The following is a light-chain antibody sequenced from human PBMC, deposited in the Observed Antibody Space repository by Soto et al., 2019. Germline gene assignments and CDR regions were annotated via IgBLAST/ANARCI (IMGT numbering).Light chain of an antibody. V-gene: IGLV1-47*01. CDR1: SSNIGSNY. J-gene: IGLJ2*01. CDR3: AAWDDSLSGVV. Sequence: QPFLTQPPSASGTPGQRVTISCSGSSSNIGSNYVYWYQQLPGTAPKLLIYRNNQRPSGVPDRFSGSKSGTSASLAISGLRSEDEADYYCAAWDDSLSGVVFGGGTQLTVL. CDR2: RNN.